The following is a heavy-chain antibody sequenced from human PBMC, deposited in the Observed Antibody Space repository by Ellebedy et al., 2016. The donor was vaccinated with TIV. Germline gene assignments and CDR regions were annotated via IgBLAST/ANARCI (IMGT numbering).Heavy chain of an antibody. Sequence: PGGSLRLSCAASGFSFSDYYMSWIRQVPGTGLEWLSYISSSGSDTNYADSVKGRFTISRDNAKNSLYLEMNSLKVEDTAVYYCARGQALAGSHFDYWGQGTLVTVSS. CDR2: ISSSGSDT. J-gene: IGHJ4*02. CDR3: ARGQALAGSHFDY. D-gene: IGHD6-19*01. V-gene: IGHV3-11*06. CDR1: GFSFSDYY.